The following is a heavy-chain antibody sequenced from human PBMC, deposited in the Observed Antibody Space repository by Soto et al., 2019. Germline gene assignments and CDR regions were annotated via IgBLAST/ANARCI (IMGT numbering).Heavy chain of an antibody. D-gene: IGHD5-12*01. CDR3: AVNGYSGYDHYYYYYGMDV. CDR2: IIPIFGTA. V-gene: IGHV1-69*12. J-gene: IGHJ6*02. CDR1: GGTFSSYA. Sequence: QVQLVQSGAEVKKPGSSVKVSCKASGGTFSSYAISWVRQAPGQGLEWMGGIIPIFGTANYAQKFQGRVTITGDESTSPAYMELSSLRSEDTAVYYCAVNGYSGYDHYYYYYGMDVWGQGTTVTVSS.